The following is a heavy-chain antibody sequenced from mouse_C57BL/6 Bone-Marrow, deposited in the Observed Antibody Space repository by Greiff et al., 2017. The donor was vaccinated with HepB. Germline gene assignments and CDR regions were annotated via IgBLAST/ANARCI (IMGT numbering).Heavy chain of an antibody. CDR1: GFSLTSYG. CDR2: IWSDGST. Sequence: QVQLKESGPGLVAPSQSLSITCTVSGFSLTSYGVHWVRQPPGKGLEWLVVIWSDGSTTYNSAHKSRLSISKDNSKSQVFLKMNSLQTDDTAMYYGARQGDYDGYDFDYWGQGTTLTVSS. CDR3: ARQGDYDGYDFDY. J-gene: IGHJ2*01. D-gene: IGHD2-3*01. V-gene: IGHV2-6-1*01.